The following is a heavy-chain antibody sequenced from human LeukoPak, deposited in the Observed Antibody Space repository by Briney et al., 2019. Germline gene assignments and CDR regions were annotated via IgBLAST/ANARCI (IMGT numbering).Heavy chain of an antibody. D-gene: IGHD1-14*01. CDR3: AGSRISEPSGYYYYYMDV. CDR1: GVAFRDYS. V-gene: IGHV3-21*01. CDR2: VSSSISYI. Sequence: GRSLRLSCAASGVAFRDYSINWVRQAPGKGLEWVSSVSSSISYIYYADSVKGRFTISRDNAKQSWHLQMNSLRAEDTAAYYCAGSRISEPSGYYYYYMDVWGTGTTVTVSS. J-gene: IGHJ6*03.